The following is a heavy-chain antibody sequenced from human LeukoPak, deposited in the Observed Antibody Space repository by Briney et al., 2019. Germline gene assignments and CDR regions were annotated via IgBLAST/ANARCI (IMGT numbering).Heavy chain of an antibody. D-gene: IGHD3-10*01. Sequence: SGGSLRLSCAASGFTDSSNYMSWVRQAPGKGLEWVSVIYSGGSTYCADSVKGRFTISRDNSKNTLYLQMNSLRAEDTAVYYCAKDAPPYYGSGSVDAFDIWGQGTMVTVSS. CDR3: AKDAPPYYGSGSVDAFDI. J-gene: IGHJ3*02. V-gene: IGHV3-66*02. CDR2: IYSGGST. CDR1: GFTDSSNY.